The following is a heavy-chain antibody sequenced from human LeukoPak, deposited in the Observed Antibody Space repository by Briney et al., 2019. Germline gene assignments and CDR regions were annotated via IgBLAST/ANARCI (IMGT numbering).Heavy chain of an antibody. CDR3: ATHGSAHYYMDV. Sequence: GGSLRLSCAASGFTFSSYSMNWVRQAPGKGLEWVSYISSSSSTIYYADSVKGRFTISRDNSKNTLHLQMNSLRAEDTAVYYCATHGSAHYYMDVWGKGTTVTISS. D-gene: IGHD2-2*03. CDR2: ISSSSSTI. CDR1: GFTFSSYS. J-gene: IGHJ6*03. V-gene: IGHV3-48*01.